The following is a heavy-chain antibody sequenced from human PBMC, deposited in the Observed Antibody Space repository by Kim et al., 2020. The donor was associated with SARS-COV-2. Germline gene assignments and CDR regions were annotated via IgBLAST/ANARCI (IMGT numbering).Heavy chain of an antibody. D-gene: IGHD7-27*01. CDR3: AKCPSNWGDDSFDI. Sequence: GGSLRLSCAASGFTFSNYGMHWVRQAPGKGLEWVAYIRGDGADKYYADSVKGRFTISRDNFKNILYLQLDSLRAEDTAVYYCAKCPSNWGDDSFDIWGLGTRAPVPS. J-gene: IGHJ3*02. V-gene: IGHV3-30*02. CDR2: IRGDGADK. CDR1: GFTFSNYG.